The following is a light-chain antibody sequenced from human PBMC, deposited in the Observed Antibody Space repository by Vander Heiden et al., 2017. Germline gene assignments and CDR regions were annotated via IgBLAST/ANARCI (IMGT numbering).Light chain of an antibody. Sequence: SYDLPPPASESAALGQTATITCGGKNNRNKNVHWDQQKPGQARVLVIYRDTNRPSGIPERFAGSNSGNTATLTISRAQAGDEGDYYCHLWDSSAATEVFGGGTKLTVL. J-gene: IGLJ3*02. CDR3: HLWDSSAATEV. CDR1: NNRNKN. V-gene: IGLV3-9*01. CDR2: RDT.